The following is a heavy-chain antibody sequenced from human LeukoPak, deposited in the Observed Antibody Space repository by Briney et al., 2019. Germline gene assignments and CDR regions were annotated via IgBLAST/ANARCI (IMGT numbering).Heavy chain of an antibody. Sequence: GGPLRLSCAASGFTFSSYGMHWVRQAPGKGLEWVAVISYDGSNKYYADSVKGRFTISRDNSKNTLYLQMNSLRAEDTAVYYCAKEGPLQSIDYWGQGTLVTVSS. V-gene: IGHV3-30*18. J-gene: IGHJ4*02. CDR2: ISYDGSNK. D-gene: IGHD5-24*01. CDR1: GFTFSSYG. CDR3: AKEGPLQSIDY.